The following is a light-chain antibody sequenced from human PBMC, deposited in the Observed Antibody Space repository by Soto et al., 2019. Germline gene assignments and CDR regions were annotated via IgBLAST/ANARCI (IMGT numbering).Light chain of an antibody. V-gene: IGLV1-40*01. CDR3: QSSDSSLRVSV. Sequence: QSVLTQPPSVSGAPGQRVTISCTGSSSNIGAGYDVHWYQQLPGTAPKLLIYGNSNRPSGVPDRFSGSKSGTSASLAITGIQAEDEADYYCQSSDSSLRVSVFGGGTKLTVL. CDR2: GNS. CDR1: SSNIGAGYD. J-gene: IGLJ2*01.